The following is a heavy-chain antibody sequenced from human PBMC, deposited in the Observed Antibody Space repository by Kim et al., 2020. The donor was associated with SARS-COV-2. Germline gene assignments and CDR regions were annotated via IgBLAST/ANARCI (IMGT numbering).Heavy chain of an antibody. V-gene: IGHV3-33*01. D-gene: IGHD6-13*01. CDR3: ARVTGKGYYSSSWAFDY. CDR1: GFTFSSYG. J-gene: IGHJ4*02. Sequence: GGSLRLSCAASGFTFSSYGMHWVRQAPGKGLEWVAVIWYDGSNKYYADSVKGRFTISRDNSKNTLYLQMNSLRAEDTAVYYCARVTGKGYYSSSWAFDYWGQGTLVTVSS. CDR2: IWYDGSNK.